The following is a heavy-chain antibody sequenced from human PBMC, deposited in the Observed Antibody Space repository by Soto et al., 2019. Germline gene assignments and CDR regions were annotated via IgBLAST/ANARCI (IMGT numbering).Heavy chain of an antibody. CDR3: ASPVIAVAGTYAFDI. J-gene: IGHJ3*02. CDR1: GYTFTIYY. D-gene: IGHD6-19*01. V-gene: IGHV1-46*01. Sequence: ASVKVSCKASGYTFTIYYMHWVLQAPGQGLEWMGIINPSGGSTSYAQKFQGRVTMTRDTSTSTVYMELSSLRSEDTAVYYCASPVIAVAGTYAFDIWGQGTMVTVSS. CDR2: INPSGGST.